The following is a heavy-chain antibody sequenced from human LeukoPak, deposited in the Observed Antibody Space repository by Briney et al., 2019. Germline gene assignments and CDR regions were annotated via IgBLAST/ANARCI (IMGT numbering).Heavy chain of an antibody. Sequence: PGGSLRLSCVASGFTFSTFAMNWVRQAPGKGLEWVSTISETGRSTYYADSVKGQFTISRDNSKNTLYLQMNSLRAEDTAVYYCARGDYGDNGGFDYWGQGTLVTVSS. CDR2: ISETGRST. CDR1: GFTFSTFA. CDR3: ARGDYGDNGGFDY. J-gene: IGHJ4*02. V-gene: IGHV3-23*01. D-gene: IGHD4-17*01.